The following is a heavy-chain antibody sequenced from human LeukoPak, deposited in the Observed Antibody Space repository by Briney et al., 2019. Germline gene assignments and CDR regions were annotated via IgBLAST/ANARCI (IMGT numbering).Heavy chain of an antibody. V-gene: IGHV3-23*01. Sequence: GGSLRLSCAASGFTFSSYAMSWVRQAPGKGLEWVSAISGSGGSTYYADSVKGRFTISRDNSKNTLYLQMNSLRAEDTAVYYCAKGRGVYCSSTSCYRYFDYWGQGTLVTVSS. CDR1: GFTFSSYA. J-gene: IGHJ4*02. D-gene: IGHD2-2*01. CDR3: AKGRGVYCSSTSCYRYFDY. CDR2: ISGSGGST.